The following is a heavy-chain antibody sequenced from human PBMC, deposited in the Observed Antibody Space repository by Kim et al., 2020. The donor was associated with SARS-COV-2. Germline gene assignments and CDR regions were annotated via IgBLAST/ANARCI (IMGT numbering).Heavy chain of an antibody. CDR2: ISSNGGST. D-gene: IGHD3-10*01. Sequence: GGSLRLSCAASGFTFSSYAMHWVRQAPGKGLEYVSAISSNGGSTYYADSVKGRFTISRDNSKNTLYLQMGSLRAEDMAVYYCAASSGSPSEYYGMDVWGQGTTVTVSS. CDR3: AASSGSPSEYYGMDV. CDR1: GFTFSSYA. J-gene: IGHJ6*02. V-gene: IGHV3-64*02.